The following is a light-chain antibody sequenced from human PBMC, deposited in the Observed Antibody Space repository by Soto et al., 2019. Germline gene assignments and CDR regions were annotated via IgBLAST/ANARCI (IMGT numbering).Light chain of an antibody. CDR2: AAS. J-gene: IGKJ4*01. CDR3: QHYNTQSIT. V-gene: IGKV1-5*01. Sequence: DIQLIQSPATLSASVGDRITITCRASENIFKFLAWYQQRSGRAPNLLISAASDLETGLPSRFSGRGSATEFTVTTDSLQPDDPATYYCQHYNTQSITFGGGTKV. CDR1: ENIFKF.